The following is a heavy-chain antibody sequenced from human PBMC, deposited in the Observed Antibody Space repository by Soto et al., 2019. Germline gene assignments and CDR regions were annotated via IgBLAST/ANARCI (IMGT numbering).Heavy chain of an antibody. CDR3: ARSYDFWSGYRRGNWFDP. V-gene: IGHV3-21*01. D-gene: IGHD3-3*01. CDR1: GFTFSSYS. Sequence: GGSLRLSCAASGFTFSSYSMNWVRQAPGKGLEWVSSISSSSSYIYYADSVKGRFTISRDNAKNSLYLQMNSLRAEDTAVYYCARSYDFWSGYRRGNWFDPWGQGTLVTVSS. J-gene: IGHJ5*02. CDR2: ISSSSSYI.